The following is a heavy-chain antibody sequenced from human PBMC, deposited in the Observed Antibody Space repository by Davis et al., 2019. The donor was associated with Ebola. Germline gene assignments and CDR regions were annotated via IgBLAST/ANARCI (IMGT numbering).Heavy chain of an antibody. CDR2: IYYNGRT. CDR1: GGSINSGTYY. V-gene: IGHV4-39*07. J-gene: IGHJ2*01. Sequence: SETLSLTCSVSGGSINSGTYYWGWVRQPPGKGLEWIGSIYYNGRTYYSSSLESRVTISLDTSKNQFSLKLRSVTAADTAVYFCARLSGLFSSSSGALYFDLWGRGALVSVSS. CDR3: ARLSGLFSSSSGALYFDL. D-gene: IGHD6-6*01.